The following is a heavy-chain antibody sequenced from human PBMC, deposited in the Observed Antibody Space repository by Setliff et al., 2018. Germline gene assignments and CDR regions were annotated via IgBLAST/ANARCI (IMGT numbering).Heavy chain of an antibody. CDR2: INHSGNT. CDR3: VRTDYSDGRYSMDV. J-gene: IGHJ6*03. CDR1: GDSISSGNW. D-gene: IGHD6-19*01. Sequence: PSETLSLTCAVSGDSISSGNWWSWVRQPPGKGLEWIGEINHSGNTNYNPSLKSRVTISVDKSTNQFSLKLNSVTAADTAVYYCVRTDYSDGRYSMDVWGKGTTVTV. V-gene: IGHV4-4*02.